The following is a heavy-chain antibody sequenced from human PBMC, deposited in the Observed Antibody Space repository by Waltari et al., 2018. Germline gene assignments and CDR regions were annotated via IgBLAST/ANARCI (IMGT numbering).Heavy chain of an antibody. Sequence: EVQVVESGGGLVQPGGSLRLSCAASGFTVSRNWMHWVRQAPGKGLEGVTRIKEKGGTINDAGSVRGRFTIARDNTKNMLYLQMSSLRAEDTAIYYCARDFGGRNDYWGQGTLVTVSS. CDR2: IKEKGGTI. D-gene: IGHD2-15*01. CDR3: ARDFGGRNDY. J-gene: IGHJ4*02. V-gene: IGHV3-74*01. CDR1: GFTVSRNW.